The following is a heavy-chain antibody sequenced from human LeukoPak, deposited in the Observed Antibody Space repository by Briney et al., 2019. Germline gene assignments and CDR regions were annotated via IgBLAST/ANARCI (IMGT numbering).Heavy chain of an antibody. D-gene: IGHD3-10*01. V-gene: IGHV4-59*01. CDR2: IYYSGST. CDR3: ARVSAYGSGSYYYSSYYYYMDV. J-gene: IGHJ6*03. CDR1: GGSISSYY. Sequence: KTSETLSLTCTVSGGSISSYYWSWIRQPPGKGLEWIGYIYYSGSTNYNPSLKSRVTISVDTSKNQFSLKLSSVTAADTAVYYCARVSAYGSGSYYYSSYYYYMDVWGKGTTVTVSS.